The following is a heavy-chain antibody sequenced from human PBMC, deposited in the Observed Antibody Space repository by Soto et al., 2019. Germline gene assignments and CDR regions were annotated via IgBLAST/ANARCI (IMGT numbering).Heavy chain of an antibody. V-gene: IGHV4-31*03. Sequence: SETLSLTCTVSGGSISSGGYYWSWIRQHPGKGLEWIGYIYYSGSTYYNPSLKSRVTISVDTSKNQFSLKLSSVTAAGTVVYYCGGDHGDSCALYGMDVWGQGTTVTVSS. D-gene: IGHD2-21*02. J-gene: IGHJ6*02. CDR2: IYYSGST. CDR1: GGSISSGGYY. CDR3: GGDHGDSCALYGMDV.